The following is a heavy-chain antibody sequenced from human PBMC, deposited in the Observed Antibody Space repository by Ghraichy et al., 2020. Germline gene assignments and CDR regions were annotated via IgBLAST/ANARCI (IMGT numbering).Heavy chain of an antibody. D-gene: IGHD6-6*01. V-gene: IGHV4-39*01. CDR2: IYYSGST. Sequence: SETLSLTCTVSGGSISSSSYYWGWIRQPPGKGLEWIGSIYYSGSTYYNPSLKSRVTISVDTSKNQFSLKLSSVTAADTAVYYCASPPLGVYSSSRPFDYWGQGTLVTVSS. CDR3: ASPPLGVYSSSRPFDY. CDR1: GGSISSSSYY. J-gene: IGHJ4*02.